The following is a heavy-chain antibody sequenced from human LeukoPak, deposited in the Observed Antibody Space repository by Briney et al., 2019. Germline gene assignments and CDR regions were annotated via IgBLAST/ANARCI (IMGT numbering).Heavy chain of an antibody. V-gene: IGHV3-23*01. CDR3: AKDGQYSSSSPYYFDY. D-gene: IGHD6-6*01. CDR1: GFPFSSYA. J-gene: IGHJ4*02. Sequence: GSLRLSCAAAGFPFSSYAMSWVRPAPGKGLEWGSGISFSGGTTYYPDSVKGRFTISRDNSKNTLYLQMNSLRAEDTAVYYCAKDGQYSSSSPYYFDYWGQGTLVTVSS. CDR2: ISFSGGTT.